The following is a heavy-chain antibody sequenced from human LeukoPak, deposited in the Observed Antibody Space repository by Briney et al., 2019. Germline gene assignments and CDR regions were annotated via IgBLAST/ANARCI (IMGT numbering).Heavy chain of an antibody. J-gene: IGHJ4*02. CDR2: ISDSGDKT. CDR3: AKDLRGSGSLSHY. V-gene: IGHV3-23*01. D-gene: IGHD3-10*01. CDR1: GFTFSNYA. Sequence: GGSLRLSCAASGFTFSNYAMSWVRQAPGKGLECVSAISDSGDKTDYADSVRGRFTIYRDNSKDTLYLQMNSLGAADTAVYYCAKDLRGSGSLSHYWGQGTLVTVSS.